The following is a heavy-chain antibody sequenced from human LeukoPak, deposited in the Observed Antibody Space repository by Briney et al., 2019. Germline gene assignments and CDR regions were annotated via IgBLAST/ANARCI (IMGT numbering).Heavy chain of an antibody. CDR3: ARAGTHYHYYMDV. Sequence: ASETLSLTCSVSGYSIRSGYHWAWIRQSPGKGLEWVSSITDTSSYIYYADSVKGRFTISRDNAKNSLYLEMHSLGAEDTAVYYCARAGTHYHYYMDVWGKGTTVTISS. V-gene: IGHV3-21*01. CDR1: GYSIRSGYH. J-gene: IGHJ6*03. CDR2: ITDTSSYI. D-gene: IGHD6-13*01.